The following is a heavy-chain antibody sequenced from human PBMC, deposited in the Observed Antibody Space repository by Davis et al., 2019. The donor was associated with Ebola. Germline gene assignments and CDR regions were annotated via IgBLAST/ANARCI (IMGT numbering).Heavy chain of an antibody. J-gene: IGHJ4*02. D-gene: IGHD6-13*01. CDR1: GYTFTSYA. V-gene: IGHV1-69*13. CDR3: ARDSVIAAAGWGLVDY. Sequence: SVKVSCKASGYTFTSYAISWVRQAPGQGLEWMGGIIPIFGTANYAQKFQGRVTITADESTSTAYMELRSLRSDDTAVYYCARDSVIAAAGWGLVDYWGQGTLVTVSS. CDR2: IIPIFGTA.